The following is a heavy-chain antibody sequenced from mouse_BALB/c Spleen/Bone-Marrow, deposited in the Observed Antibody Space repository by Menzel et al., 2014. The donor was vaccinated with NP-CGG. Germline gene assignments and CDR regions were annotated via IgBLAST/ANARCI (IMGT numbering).Heavy chain of an antibody. Sequence: EVKLMESGGGLVKPGGSLKLSCAASGFTFSSYTMSWVRQTPEKRLEWVATISSGGGNTYYPDSVKGRFTISRDNAKNNRYLKRSSLRSEDTALYYCARGGELLWWGVWYFDVWGAGTTVTVSS. J-gene: IGHJ1*01. V-gene: IGHV5-9*03. CDR1: GFTFSSYT. CDR2: ISSGGGNT. D-gene: IGHD1-1*02. CDR3: ARGGELLWWGVWYFDV.